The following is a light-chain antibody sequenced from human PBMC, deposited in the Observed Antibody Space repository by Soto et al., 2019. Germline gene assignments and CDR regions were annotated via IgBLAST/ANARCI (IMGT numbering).Light chain of an antibody. V-gene: IGLV2-14*01. CDR1: SSDVGGYNY. Sequence: QSALTQPASVSGSPGQSITISCTGTSSDVGGYNYVSWYQQHPRKAPKLMIYDVSNRPSGVSNRFSGSKSGNTASLTISGLQAEDEADYYCCSYTSTSTVLFGGGTKLTVL. CDR2: DVS. CDR3: CSYTSTSTVL. J-gene: IGLJ2*01.